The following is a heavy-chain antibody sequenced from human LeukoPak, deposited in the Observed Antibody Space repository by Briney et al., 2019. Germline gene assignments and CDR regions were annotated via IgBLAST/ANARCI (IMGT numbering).Heavy chain of an antibody. J-gene: IGHJ6*02. CDR3: ARESTRGGFKNYYYYGMDV. Sequence: SVKVSCKASGGTFSSYAISWVRQAPGQGLEWMGRIIPILGIANYAQKFQGRVTITADKSTTTAYLELSSLRSEDTAVYYCARESTRGGFKNYYYYGMDVWGQGTTVTGSS. V-gene: IGHV1-69*04. D-gene: IGHD3-10*01. CDR1: GGTFSSYA. CDR2: IIPILGIA.